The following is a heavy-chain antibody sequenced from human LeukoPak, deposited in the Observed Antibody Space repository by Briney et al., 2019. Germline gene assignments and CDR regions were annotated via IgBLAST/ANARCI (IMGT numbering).Heavy chain of an antibody. CDR1: GFTVSSHY. Sequence: GRSLRLSCVASGFTVSSHYMSWVRQAPGKGLEWVSAIYTDGSTYYAGSVKGRFTISRDNSENTLYLQVNSLRVEDTAVYYCARDRPAGGVGDFDHWGQGTLVTVSS. J-gene: IGHJ4*02. CDR3: ARDRPAGGVGDFDH. D-gene: IGHD3-16*01. CDR2: IYTDGST. V-gene: IGHV3-66*01.